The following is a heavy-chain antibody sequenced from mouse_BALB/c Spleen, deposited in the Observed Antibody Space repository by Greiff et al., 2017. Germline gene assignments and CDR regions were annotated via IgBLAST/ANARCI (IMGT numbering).Heavy chain of an antibody. D-gene: IGHD1-1*01. CDR3: NAPITGYAMDY. J-gene: IGHJ4*01. CDR2: IDPENGDT. V-gene: IGHV14-4*02. Sequence: VQLKESGAELVRSGASVKLSCTASGFNIKDYYMHWVKQRPEQGLEWIGWIDPENGDTEYAPKFQGKATMTADTSSNTAYLQLSSLTSEDTAVYYCNAPITGYAMDYWGQGTSVTVSS. CDR1: GFNIKDYY.